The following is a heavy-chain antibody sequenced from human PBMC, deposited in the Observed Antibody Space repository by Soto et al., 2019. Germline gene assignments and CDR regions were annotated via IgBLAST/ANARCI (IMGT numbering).Heavy chain of an antibody. CDR3: ARDRLVPYGYGMDV. D-gene: IGHD2-2*01. V-gene: IGHV3-33*01. CDR1: GFTFRSYG. J-gene: IGHJ6*02. CDR2: MWVDGSKK. Sequence: QMQLVESGGGVVQPGRSPRLSCAASGFTFRSYGIHWVRQAPGKGLEWVALMWVDGSKKYYVDSVKGRFAVSRDNSKNTLYLQMNSLRVEDTAVYYCARDRLVPYGYGMDVWGQGTTVTVSS.